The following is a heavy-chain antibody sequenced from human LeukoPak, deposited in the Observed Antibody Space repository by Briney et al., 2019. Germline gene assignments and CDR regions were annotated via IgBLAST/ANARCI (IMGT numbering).Heavy chain of an antibody. Sequence: GASVKVSCKASGYTFTGYYMHWVRQAPGQGIEWMGRINPNSGGTNYAQKFQGRVTMTRDTSISTAYMEPSRLRSDDTAVYYCALYSGSYGRYIFDYWGQGTLVTVSS. CDR1: GYTFTGYY. V-gene: IGHV1-2*06. J-gene: IGHJ4*02. CDR3: ALYSGSYGRYIFDY. CDR2: INPNSGGT. D-gene: IGHD3-10*01.